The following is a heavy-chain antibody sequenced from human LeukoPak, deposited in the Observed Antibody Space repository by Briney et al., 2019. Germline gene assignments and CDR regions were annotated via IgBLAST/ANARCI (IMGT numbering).Heavy chain of an antibody. Sequence: PSETLSLTCTVSRGSIRTADYYWAWVRQPPGEGLEWLGSIYFSGTQYFNPSLKSRVAVSIDTSKSQFSLKVTSVNASDTAVYFCARTSSWYAGAWFDSWGQGTLVTVSS. D-gene: IGHD6-13*01. V-gene: IGHV4-39*01. CDR2: IYFSGTQ. CDR3: ARTSSWYAGAWFDS. J-gene: IGHJ5*01. CDR1: RGSIRTADYY.